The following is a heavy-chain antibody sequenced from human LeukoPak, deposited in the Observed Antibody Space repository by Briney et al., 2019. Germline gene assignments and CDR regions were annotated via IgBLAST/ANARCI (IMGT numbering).Heavy chain of an antibody. Sequence: GGSLRLSCAASGFTFSSYSMSWVRQAPGKGREWVSAISGSGGSTYYADSVKGRFTISRDNSKNTLYLQMNSLMPEDTAVYYCAKDRIVYRSSELGIFDYWGQGTLVTVSS. D-gene: IGHD6-6*01. CDR3: AKDRIVYRSSELGIFDY. V-gene: IGHV3-23*01. CDR2: ISGSGGST. CDR1: GFTFSSYS. J-gene: IGHJ4*02.